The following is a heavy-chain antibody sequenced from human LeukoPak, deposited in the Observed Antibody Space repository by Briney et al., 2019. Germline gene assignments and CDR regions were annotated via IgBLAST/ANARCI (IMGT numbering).Heavy chain of an antibody. J-gene: IGHJ4*02. D-gene: IGHD3-10*01. V-gene: IGHV4-31*03. CDR2: IYYIGST. CDR1: GGSISSGGYY. Sequence: SETLSLTCTVSGGSISSGGYYWSWIRQHPGTGLEWIGYIYYIGSTYYNPSLKSRITMSVDTSKNQFSLKLSSVTAADAAVYYCARVRGSGSYYNGNFDYWGQGTLVTVSS. CDR3: ARVRGSGSYYNGNFDY.